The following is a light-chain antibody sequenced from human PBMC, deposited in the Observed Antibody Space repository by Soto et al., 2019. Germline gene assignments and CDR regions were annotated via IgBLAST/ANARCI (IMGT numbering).Light chain of an antibody. CDR2: AAS. CDR3: QQSYTTPFT. J-gene: IGKJ4*01. CDR1: QNISSY. V-gene: IGKV1-39*01. Sequence: DIQVTQSPSSLSASVGDRVTITCRASQNISSYLNWYQKKPGKAPNFLIYAASTLQSGVPPRFSGGGSGTDFTLSISGLRPEDFATYYCQQSYTTPFTFGGGTKMDIK.